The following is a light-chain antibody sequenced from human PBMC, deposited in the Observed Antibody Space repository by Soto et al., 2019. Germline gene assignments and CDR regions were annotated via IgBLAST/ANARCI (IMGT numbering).Light chain of an antibody. Sequence: DIQMTQSPSTLSASVGDRVTITCRASQSISSWLAWYQQKPGKAPKLLIQKASSLESGVPSRFSGSGSGTEFTLTISSLQPDEFATYYWHQYSIFSLTFGGGTKVEIK. CDR1: QSISSW. V-gene: IGKV1-5*03. J-gene: IGKJ4*01. CDR2: KAS. CDR3: HQYSIFSLT.